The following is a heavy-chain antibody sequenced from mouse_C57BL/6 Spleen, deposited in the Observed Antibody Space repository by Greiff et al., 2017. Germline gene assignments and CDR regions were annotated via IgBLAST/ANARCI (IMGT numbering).Heavy chain of an antibody. CDR2: IYPGDGAT. J-gene: IGHJ2*01. CDR1: GYAFSSSW. Sequence: VQLQQSGPELVKPGASVKISCKASGYAFSSSWMNWVKQRPGKGLEWIGRIYPGDGATNYNGKFKGKATLTADKSSSTAYMQLSSLTSEDSAVYFCARSINWVFDYWGQGTTLTVSS. V-gene: IGHV1-82*01. D-gene: IGHD4-1*01. CDR3: ARSINWVFDY.